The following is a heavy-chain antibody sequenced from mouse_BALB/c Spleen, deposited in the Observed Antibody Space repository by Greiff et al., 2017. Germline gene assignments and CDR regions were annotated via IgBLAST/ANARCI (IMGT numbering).Heavy chain of an antibody. Sequence: EVQLVESGGGLVQPGGSRKLSCAASGFTFSSFGMHWVRQAPEKGLEWVAYISSGSSTIYYADTVKGRFTISRDNPKNTLFLQMTSLRSEDTAMYYCARYGNYYFDDWGQGTTLTVSS. J-gene: IGHJ2*01. D-gene: IGHD2-1*01. CDR1: GFTFSSFG. V-gene: IGHV5-17*02. CDR3: ARYGNYYFDD. CDR2: ISSGSSTI.